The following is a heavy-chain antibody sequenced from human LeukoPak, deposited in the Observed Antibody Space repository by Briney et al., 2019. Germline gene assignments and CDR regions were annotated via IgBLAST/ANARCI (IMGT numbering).Heavy chain of an antibody. CDR1: GGSISSGDYD. V-gene: IGHV4-30-4*01. CDR3: AREGAAAGSY. Sequence: SQTLSLTCTVSGGSISSGDYDWGWIRQPPGKGLEWIGYIYYSGSTYYNPSLKSRFTISVDTSKTQFSLKLSSVTAADTAVYYCAREGAAAGSYWGQGTLVTVSS. CDR2: IYYSGST. J-gene: IGHJ4*02. D-gene: IGHD6-13*01.